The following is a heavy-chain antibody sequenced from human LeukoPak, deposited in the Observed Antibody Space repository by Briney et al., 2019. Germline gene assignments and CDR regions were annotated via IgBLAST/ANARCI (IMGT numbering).Heavy chain of an antibody. Sequence: SETLSLTCTVSGSISGYYWSWIRQPPGKGLEWIGYIYTSGSTNYNPSLESRVTISVDPPKNQFSLDLSSVTAADTAVYYCARQKCTSASCLTKNAFDIWGQGTMVTVSS. CDR1: GSISGYY. CDR3: ARQKCTSASCLTKNAFDI. J-gene: IGHJ3*02. V-gene: IGHV4-4*08. D-gene: IGHD2-2*01. CDR2: IYTSGST.